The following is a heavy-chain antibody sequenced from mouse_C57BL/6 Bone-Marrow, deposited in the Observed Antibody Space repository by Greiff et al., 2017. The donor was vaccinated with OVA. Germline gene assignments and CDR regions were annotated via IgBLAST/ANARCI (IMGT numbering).Heavy chain of an antibody. J-gene: IGHJ1*03. V-gene: IGHV8-12*01. CDR3: ARRRAGTLDWYFDV. CDR2: IYWDDDK. Sequence: QVTLKESGPGILQSSQTLSLTCSFSGFSLSTSGMGVSWIRQPSGKGLEWLAHIYWDDDKRYNPSLKSRLTISKDTSRNQVFLKITSVDTADTATYYCARRRAGTLDWYFDVWGTGTTVTVSS. D-gene: IGHD3-3*01. CDR1: GFSLSTSGMG.